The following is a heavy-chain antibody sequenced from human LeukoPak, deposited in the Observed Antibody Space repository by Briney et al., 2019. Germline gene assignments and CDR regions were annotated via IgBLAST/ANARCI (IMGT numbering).Heavy chain of an antibody. D-gene: IGHD4-17*01. CDR3: ARDQLTETTSG. Sequence: PGGSLRLSCAASGFTVSSTYMSWVRQAPGKGLEWVSVLYRDGNTYYADSVKGRFTISRDNSKNTLYLQMKSLRAEDTAVYYCARDQLTETTSGWGQGTLVTVSS. V-gene: IGHV3-53*01. J-gene: IGHJ4*02. CDR1: GFTVSSTY. CDR2: LYRDGNT.